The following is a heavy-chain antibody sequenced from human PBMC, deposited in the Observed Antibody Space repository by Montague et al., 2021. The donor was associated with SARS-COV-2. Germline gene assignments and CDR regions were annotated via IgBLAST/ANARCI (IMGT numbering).Heavy chain of an antibody. Sequence: SETLSLTCTVSGGSIRSSSYYWGWIRQPPGKGLEWIGSIYYSGSTYYNPSLKSRVTISVDTSKNQFSLKLSSVTAADTAVYYRARYWGQWLLWGYHIDYWGQGTMVTVSS. CDR1: GGSIRSSSYY. V-gene: IGHV4-39*01. J-gene: IGHJ4*02. CDR3: ARYWGQWLLWGYHIDY. CDR2: IYYSGST. D-gene: IGHD6-19*01.